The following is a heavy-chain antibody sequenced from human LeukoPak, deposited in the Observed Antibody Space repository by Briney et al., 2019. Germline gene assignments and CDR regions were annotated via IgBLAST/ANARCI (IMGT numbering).Heavy chain of an antibody. CDR2: INSDGSST. CDR3: ARENSGWYGAFDI. J-gene: IGHJ3*02. Sequence: PGGSLRLSCAASGFTFSSYWMHWVRHAPGKGLVWVSRINSDGSSTSYADSVKGRFTISRDNAKNTLYLQMNSLRAEDTAVYYCARENSGWYGAFDIWGQGTMVIVSS. D-gene: IGHD6-13*01. V-gene: IGHV3-74*01. CDR1: GFTFSSYW.